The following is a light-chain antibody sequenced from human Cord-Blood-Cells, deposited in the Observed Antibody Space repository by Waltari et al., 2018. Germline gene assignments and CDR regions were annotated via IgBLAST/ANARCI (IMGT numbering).Light chain of an antibody. CDR3: QQYYSYPIT. V-gene: IGKV1-8*01. CDR1: QGISSY. Sequence: AIRMTQSPSSFSASTGDRVTITCRASQGISSYLAWYQQKPGKAPKLLIYAASTLQSGVPARFGGSGSGTDFTLTIRCLQSEDFATYYCQQYYSYPITFGQGTRLEI. J-gene: IGKJ5*01. CDR2: AAS.